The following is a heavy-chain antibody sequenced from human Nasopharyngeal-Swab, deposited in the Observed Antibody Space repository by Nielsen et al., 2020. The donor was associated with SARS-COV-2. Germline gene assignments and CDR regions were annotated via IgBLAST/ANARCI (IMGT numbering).Heavy chain of an antibody. D-gene: IGHD5-12*01. Sequence: GESLKISCAASGFTFSSYSMNWVRQAPGKGLEWVSPISSSSSYIYYADSVKGRFTISRDNAKNSLYLQMNSLRAEDTAVYYCARGEWLRFRYLGYGMDVWGQGTTVTVSS. J-gene: IGHJ6*02. V-gene: IGHV3-21*01. CDR1: GFTFSSYS. CDR3: ARGEWLRFRYLGYGMDV. CDR2: ISSSSSYI.